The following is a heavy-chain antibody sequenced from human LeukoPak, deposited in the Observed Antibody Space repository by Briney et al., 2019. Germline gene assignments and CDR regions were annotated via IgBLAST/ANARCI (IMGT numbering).Heavy chain of an antibody. D-gene: IGHD5/OR15-5a*01. CDR2: IYYSGST. Sequence: SETLSLTCTVSGVSMNPYYWSWIRQPPGKGLEWIGYIYYSGSTNYNPSLKSRVTISIDTSKNQFSLKLSSVTASDTAVYYCARHSSVRSPFDYWGQGTLVTVSS. CDR3: ARHSSVRSPFDY. V-gene: IGHV4-59*08. J-gene: IGHJ4*02. CDR1: GVSMNPYY.